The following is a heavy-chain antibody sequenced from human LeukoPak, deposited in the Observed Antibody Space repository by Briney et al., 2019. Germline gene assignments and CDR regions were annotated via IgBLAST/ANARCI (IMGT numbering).Heavy chain of an antibody. Sequence: PGGSLRLSCAASGFTFSSYAMSWVRQAPGKGLEWVSAISGNGGSTYYADSVKGRFTISRDNSKNTLYLQMNSLRAEDTAVYYCAKEYIVVVTATYDYWGQGTLVTVSS. D-gene: IGHD2-21*02. CDR2: ISGNGGST. V-gene: IGHV3-23*01. CDR3: AKEYIVVVTATYDY. CDR1: GFTFSSYA. J-gene: IGHJ4*02.